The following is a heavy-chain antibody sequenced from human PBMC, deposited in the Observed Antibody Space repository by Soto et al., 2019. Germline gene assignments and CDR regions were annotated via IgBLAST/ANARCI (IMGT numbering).Heavy chain of an antibody. CDR2: INHSGST. D-gene: IGHD3-10*01. J-gene: IGHJ6*02. CDR3: ARGRYYGSGSYYNDYYYYGMDV. Sequence: PSETLSVTCAVYGGSFSGYYWSLIRQPPGKGLEWIGEINHSGSTNYNPSLKSRVTISVDTSKNQFSLKLSSVTAADTAVYYCARGRYYGSGSYYNDYYYYGMDVWGQGTTVT. V-gene: IGHV4-34*01. CDR1: GGSFSGYY.